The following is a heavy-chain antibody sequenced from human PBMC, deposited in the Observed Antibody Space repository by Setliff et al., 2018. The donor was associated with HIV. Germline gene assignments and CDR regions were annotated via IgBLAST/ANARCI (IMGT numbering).Heavy chain of an antibody. CDR1: GGSFSGYY. CDR3: ARDRGYNFWSGYSNAFDI. J-gene: IGHJ3*02. Sequence: PSETLSLTCAVYGGSFSGYYWSWIRQPPGKGLEWIGYIYYSGSTNYNPSLKSRVTISVDTSKNQFSLKLSSVTAADTAVYYCARDRGYNFWSGYSNAFDIWGQGTMVTVSS. V-gene: IGHV4-59*01. D-gene: IGHD3-3*01. CDR2: IYYSGST.